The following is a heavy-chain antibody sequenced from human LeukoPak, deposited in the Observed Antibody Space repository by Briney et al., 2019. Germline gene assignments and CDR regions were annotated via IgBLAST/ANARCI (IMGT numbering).Heavy chain of an antibody. J-gene: IGHJ4*02. CDR3: ARKTTGTMSPYFDY. D-gene: IGHD1-1*01. Sequence: SETLSLTCTVSGGSISSYYWSWIRQPPGKGLEWIGYIYSSGSTNYNPSLKSRVTISVDTSKNQFSLKLRSVTAADTAVYYCARKTTGTMSPYFDYWGQGTLVTVSS. CDR1: GGSISSYY. CDR2: IYSSGST. V-gene: IGHV4-59*01.